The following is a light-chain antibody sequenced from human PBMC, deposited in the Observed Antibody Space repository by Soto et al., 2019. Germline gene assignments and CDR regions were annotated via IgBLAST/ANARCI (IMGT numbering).Light chain of an antibody. V-gene: IGLV1-44*01. CDR3: APWDDSLNGLI. J-gene: IGLJ2*01. CDR1: SSNIGSNA. Sequence: QSVLTQPPSASGTPGQRVTISCSGSSSNIGSNAVNWYHHLPGTAPKLLIYSNNQRPSGVPDRFSGSKSGTSASLAISGLQSEDEADYYCAPWDDSLNGLIFGGGTQLTVL. CDR2: SNN.